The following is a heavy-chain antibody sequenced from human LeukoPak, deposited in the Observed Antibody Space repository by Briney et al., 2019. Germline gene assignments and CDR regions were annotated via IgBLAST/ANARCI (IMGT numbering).Heavy chain of an antibody. CDR2: IKSDGSTT. V-gene: IGHV3-74*01. CDR1: GFTFSSYW. CDR3: ARVVDTHFDY. Sequence: PGGSLRLSCAASGFTFSSYWMHWVRQAPGKGLVWVSRIKSDGSTTTYADSVKGRFTISRDNAKNTLYLQMNSLGAEDTAVYYCARVVDTHFDYWGQGTLVTVSS. J-gene: IGHJ4*02. D-gene: IGHD5-18*01.